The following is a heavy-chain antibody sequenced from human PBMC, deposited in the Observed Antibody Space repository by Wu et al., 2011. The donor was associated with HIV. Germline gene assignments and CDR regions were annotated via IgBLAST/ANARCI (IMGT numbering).Heavy chain of an antibody. Sequence: VQLVQSGAEVKKPGSSVKVSCKASGGTFSSYAISWVRQAPGQGLEWMGWVHPNSGGRNYAQKFQGRVTLTRDTSTNTAYMELSSLTSDDTAVYYCARGWGTAVTGTSADYWGQGTLVTVSS. D-gene: IGHD6-19*01. V-gene: IGHV1-2*02. CDR3: ARGWGTAVTGTSADY. J-gene: IGHJ4*02. CDR1: GGTFSSYA. CDR2: VHPNSGGR.